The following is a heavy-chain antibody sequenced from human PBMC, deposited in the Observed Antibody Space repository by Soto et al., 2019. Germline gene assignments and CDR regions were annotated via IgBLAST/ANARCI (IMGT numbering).Heavy chain of an antibody. Sequence: PGWSLRLSCAASGFTVSSNYMSWVRQAPGKGLEWVSVIYSGGSTYYADSVKGRFTISRDNSKNTLYLQMNSLRAEDTAVYYCARLGDGYNYYYFDYWGQGTLVTVSS. D-gene: IGHD5-12*01. V-gene: IGHV3-53*01. J-gene: IGHJ4*02. CDR1: GFTVSSNY. CDR3: ARLGDGYNYYYFDY. CDR2: IYSGGST.